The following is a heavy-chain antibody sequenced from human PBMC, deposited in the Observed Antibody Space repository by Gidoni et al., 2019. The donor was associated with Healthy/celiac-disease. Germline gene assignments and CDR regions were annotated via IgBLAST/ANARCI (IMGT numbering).Heavy chain of an antibody. D-gene: IGHD6-13*01. CDR2: RSYDGSNK. CDR3: AREGIAAAGTYYFDY. V-gene: IGHV3-30*01. CDR1: GFTFSSYA. Sequence: QVQLVESGGGVVQPGRSLSLSCAASGFTFSSYAMHWVRPAPGKGLEWVAVRSYDGSNKYYADSVKGRFTISRDNSKNTLYLQMNSLRAEDTAVYYCAREGIAAAGTYYFDYWGQGTLVTVSS. J-gene: IGHJ4*02.